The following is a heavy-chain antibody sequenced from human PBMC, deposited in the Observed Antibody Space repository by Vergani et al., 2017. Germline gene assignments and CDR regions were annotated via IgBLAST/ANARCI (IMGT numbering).Heavy chain of an antibody. CDR3: ARVPPARPRYAFDI. J-gene: IGHJ3*02. Sequence: QVQLQQWGAGLLKPSETLSLTCAVYGGSFSGYYWSWIRQPPGKGLEWIGEINHSGSTNYNPSLKSRVTISVDTSKNQFSLKLSSVTAADTAVYYCARVPPARPRYAFDIWGQGTMVTVSS. V-gene: IGHV4-34*01. CDR2: INHSGST. CDR1: GGSFSGYY. D-gene: IGHD2-2*01.